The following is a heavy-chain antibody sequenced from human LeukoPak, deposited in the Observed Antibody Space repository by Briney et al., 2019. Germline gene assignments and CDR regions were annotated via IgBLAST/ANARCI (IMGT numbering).Heavy chain of an antibody. CDR3: AKDSNYYYDSSGYYDPEEEYFQH. J-gene: IGHJ1*01. V-gene: IGHV4-31*11. D-gene: IGHD3-22*01. CDR1: GDSVTSGGYF. CDR2: ISNSGTT. Sequence: SETLSLTCAVSGDSVTSGGYFWTWIRQLPGKGLEWIGSISNSGTTSYNPSLKSRLSISLDASNNHFSLRLGSVTAADTAVYYCAKDSNYYYDSSGYYDPEEEYFQHWGQGTLVTVSS.